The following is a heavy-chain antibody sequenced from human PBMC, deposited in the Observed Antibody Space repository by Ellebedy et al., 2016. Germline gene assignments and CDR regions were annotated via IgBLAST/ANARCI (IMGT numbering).Heavy chain of an antibody. V-gene: IGHV4-34*01. CDR2: INHSGST. J-gene: IGHJ4*02. D-gene: IGHD3-10*01. CDR1: GGSFSGYY. Sequence: GSLRLSCAVYGGSFSGYYWSWIRQPPGKGLEWIGEINHSGSTNYNPSLNSRVTISVDTSKNQFSLKLNSVTAADTAVYYCARVLDNTASGLSFDYWGQGILVTVSS. CDR3: ARVLDNTASGLSFDY.